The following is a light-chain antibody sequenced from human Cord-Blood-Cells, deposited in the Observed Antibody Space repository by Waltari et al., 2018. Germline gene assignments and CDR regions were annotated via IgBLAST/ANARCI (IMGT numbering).Light chain of an antibody. CDR2: DVS. Sequence: QSALTQPASVSGSPGQSITISCTGTSSDVGGYNYVYWYQQHPGKAPKLMIYDVSNRPSGVSIRFSGSKSGNTASLTISGLQAEDEADYYCSSYTSSSTRVFGGGTKLTVL. J-gene: IGLJ3*02. CDR1: SSDVGGYNY. V-gene: IGLV2-14*03. CDR3: SSYTSSSTRV.